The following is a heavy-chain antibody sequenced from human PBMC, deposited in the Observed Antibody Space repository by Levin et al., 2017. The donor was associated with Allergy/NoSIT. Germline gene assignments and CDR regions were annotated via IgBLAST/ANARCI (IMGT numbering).Heavy chain of an antibody. V-gene: IGHV2-26*01. D-gene: IGHD6-19*01. Sequence: PTLVKPTETLTLTCTVSGFSLSNARMGVSWIRQPPGKALEWLAHIFSNDEKSYSTSLKSRLTISKDTSKSQVVLTMTNMDPVDTATNYCARSPTSGWGAFDIWGQGTMVTVSS. CDR3: ARSPTSGWGAFDI. J-gene: IGHJ3*02. CDR2: IFSNDEK. CDR1: GFSLSNARMG.